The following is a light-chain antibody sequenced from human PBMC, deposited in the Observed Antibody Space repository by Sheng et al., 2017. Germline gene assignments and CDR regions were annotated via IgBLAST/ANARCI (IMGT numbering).Light chain of an antibody. CDR1: NIGRKG. J-gene: IGLJ1*01. V-gene: IGLV3-21*04. Sequence: SDALTQPPSVSVAPGMPATVTCAGDNIGRKGVHWYQQKPGQAPILVPDKDRERPSGIPDRFSSSSSGNTATLTISRVEAGDEADYYCQVWDGGRNHYVFGTGTKVTVL. CDR2: KDR. CDR3: QVWDGGRNHYV.